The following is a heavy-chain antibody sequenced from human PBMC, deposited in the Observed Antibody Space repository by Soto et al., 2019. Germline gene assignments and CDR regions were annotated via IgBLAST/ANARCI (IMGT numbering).Heavy chain of an antibody. D-gene: IGHD2-2*01. V-gene: IGHV3-74*01. Sequence: PGGSLRLSCAASGFTFSSYWMHWVRQAPGKGLVWVSRINSDGSSTSYADSVKGRFTISRDNAKNTLYLQMNSLRAEDTAVYYCAAQDIVVVPAAIYYWGQGTLVTVSS. CDR3: AAQDIVVVPAAIYY. J-gene: IGHJ4*02. CDR2: INSDGSST. CDR1: GFTFSSYW.